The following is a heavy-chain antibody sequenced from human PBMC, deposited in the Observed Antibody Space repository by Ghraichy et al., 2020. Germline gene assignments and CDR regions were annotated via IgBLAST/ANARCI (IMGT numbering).Heavy chain of an antibody. Sequence: GESLNISCAASEFTLSDHYMDWVRQAPGKGLEWVGRIRSKAVSDTTEYAASVRGRFTISRDDSKNLLYLQMTSLKTQDTAVYYCASMYRSGSRIFDYWGQRTLVSVSS. CDR1: EFTLSDHY. CDR2: IRSKAVSDTT. J-gene: IGHJ4*02. V-gene: IGHV3-72*01. D-gene: IGHD1-26*01. CDR3: ASMYRSGSRIFDY.